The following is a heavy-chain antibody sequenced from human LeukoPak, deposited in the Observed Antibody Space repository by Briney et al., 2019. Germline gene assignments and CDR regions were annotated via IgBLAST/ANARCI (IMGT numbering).Heavy chain of an antibody. Sequence: PSETLSLTCTVSGGSISSINYYWGWIRQPPGKGLEWIGSIYYSGSTNYNPSLKSRVTISVDTSKNQFSLKLSSVTAADTAVYYCAIYTVAYYFDYWGQGTLVTVSS. D-gene: IGHD4-23*01. J-gene: IGHJ4*02. V-gene: IGHV4-39*07. CDR3: AIYTVAYYFDY. CDR2: IYYSGST. CDR1: GGSISSINYY.